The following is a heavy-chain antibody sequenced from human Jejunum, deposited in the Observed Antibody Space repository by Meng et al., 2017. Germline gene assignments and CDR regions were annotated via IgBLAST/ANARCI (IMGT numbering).Heavy chain of an antibody. CDR2: IYYSGST. Sequence: QPQLQESGPGLVKPSETLSLTCTVSGASVSSSGYFWAWIRQPPGKGLVWIGSIYYSGSTYYNPSLKSRVTISLDTSRNQFSLTLSSVTAADTALYYCARRSKDIRGYYYVDYWGQGTLVTVSS. J-gene: IGHJ4*02. CDR1: GASVSSSGYF. CDR3: ARRSKDIRGYYYVDY. D-gene: IGHD3-22*01. V-gene: IGHV4-39*01.